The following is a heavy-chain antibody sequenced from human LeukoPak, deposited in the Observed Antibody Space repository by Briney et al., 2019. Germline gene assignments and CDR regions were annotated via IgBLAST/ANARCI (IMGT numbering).Heavy chain of an antibody. CDR3: ARRFSGSGSPITY. V-gene: IGHV1-8*01. CDR1: XXXXXSXD. Sequence: ASVKVXCXXXXXXXXSXDINWVRQATGQGLEWMGWMNPNSGNTGYAQKFQGRVTMTRNTSISTAYMELSSLRSEDTAVYYCARRFSGSGSPITYWGQGTLVTVSS. D-gene: IGHD3-10*01. J-gene: IGHJ4*02. CDR2: MNPNSGNT.